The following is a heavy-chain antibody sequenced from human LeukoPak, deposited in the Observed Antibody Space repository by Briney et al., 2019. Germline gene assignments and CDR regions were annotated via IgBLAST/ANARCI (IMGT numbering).Heavy chain of an antibody. CDR3: SRGTYPYSSDN. Sequence: GGSLRLSCAASGFTFSDYYMSWVRQAPGKGLLWISHINGDGSRTGYADSVKGRFTISRDNAKNVLYRQMNSLRAEDTAVYYCSRGTYPYSSDNWGQGALVTVSS. J-gene: IGHJ4*02. V-gene: IGHV3-74*01. CDR1: GFTFSDYY. D-gene: IGHD3-10*01. CDR2: INGDGSRT.